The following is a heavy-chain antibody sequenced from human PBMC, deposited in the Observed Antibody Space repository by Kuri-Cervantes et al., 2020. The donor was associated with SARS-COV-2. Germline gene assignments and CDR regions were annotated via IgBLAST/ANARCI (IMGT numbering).Heavy chain of an antibody. D-gene: IGHD1-26*01. CDR2: IYYSGST. J-gene: IGHJ4*02. CDR3: ARHSGYYGKNPDGFDY. Sequence: SETLSLTCTVSGGSISSYYWSWIRQPPGKGLEWIGYIYYSGSTNYNPSLKSRVTISVDTSKNQFSLKLSSVTAADTAVYYCARHSGYYGKNPDGFDYWGQGTLVTVSS. V-gene: IGHV4-59*08. CDR1: GGSISSYY.